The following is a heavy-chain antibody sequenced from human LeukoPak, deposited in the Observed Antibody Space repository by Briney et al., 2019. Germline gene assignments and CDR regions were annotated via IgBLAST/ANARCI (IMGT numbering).Heavy chain of an antibody. V-gene: IGHV4-30-2*01. Sequence: SETLSLTCTVSGGSISSYSWSWIRRPPGKGLEWIGYIYHSGSTYYNPSLKSRVTISVDRSKNQFSLKLSSVTAADTAVYYCAGSPYYYDSSGYWTLGYWGQGTLVTVSS. D-gene: IGHD3-22*01. CDR3: AGSPYYYDSSGYWTLGY. CDR2: IYHSGST. CDR1: GGSISSYS. J-gene: IGHJ4*02.